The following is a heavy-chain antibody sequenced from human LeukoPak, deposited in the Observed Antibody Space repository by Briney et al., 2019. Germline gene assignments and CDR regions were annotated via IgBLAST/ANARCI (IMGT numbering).Heavy chain of an antibody. D-gene: IGHD6-13*01. CDR2: ISFDGSNK. CDR3: ARGKINSWSTDFDY. Sequence: GGSLRLSCTASGFTFSTHAMHWVRQAPGKGLEWVAVISFDGSNKYYADSVRGRFTISRDNSKSTLYLQMDSLRDEDTAVYYCARGKINSWSTDFDYWGQGTLVTVSS. J-gene: IGHJ4*02. CDR1: GFTFSTHA. V-gene: IGHV3-30*01.